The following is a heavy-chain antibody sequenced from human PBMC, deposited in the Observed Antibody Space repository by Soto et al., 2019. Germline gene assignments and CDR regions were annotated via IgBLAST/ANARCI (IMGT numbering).Heavy chain of an antibody. CDR1: GFTFSSYG. Sequence: QVQLVESGGGVVQPGRSLRLSCAASGFTFSSYGVHWVRQAPGKGLEWVAVISHDVSIKYYSDSVKGRFTVSRDNSKNTLHLQMNSLRAEDTAVYYCATNSYGYVSTYYFDYWGQGTLVTVSS. D-gene: IGHD5-18*01. CDR2: ISHDVSIK. J-gene: IGHJ4*02. CDR3: ATNSYGYVSTYYFDY. V-gene: IGHV3-30*03.